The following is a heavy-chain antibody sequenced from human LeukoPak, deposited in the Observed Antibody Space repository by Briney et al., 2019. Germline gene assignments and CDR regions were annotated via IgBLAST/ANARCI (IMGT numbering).Heavy chain of an antibody. CDR1: GFTFSSYG. D-gene: IGHD2-2*01. Sequence: GGSLRLSCAASGFTFSSYGMHWVRQAPGKGLEWVAFIRYDGSNKYYADSVKGRFTISRDNSKNTLYLQMNSLRAEDTAVYYCARVFVGYCSSTSCLYMDVWGKGTTVTVSS. V-gene: IGHV3-30*02. J-gene: IGHJ6*03. CDR2: IRYDGSNK. CDR3: ARVFVGYCSSTSCLYMDV.